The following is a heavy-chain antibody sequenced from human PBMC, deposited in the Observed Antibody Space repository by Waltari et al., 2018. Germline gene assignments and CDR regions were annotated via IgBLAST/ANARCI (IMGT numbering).Heavy chain of an antibody. CDR3: ARGVAAAGTLYNWFDP. CDR2: IIPIFGTA. CDR1: GGTFSSYA. V-gene: IGHV1-69*05. J-gene: IGHJ5*02. D-gene: IGHD6-13*01. Sequence: QVQLAQSGAEVKKPGSSVKVSCKASGGTFSSYAISWVRQAPGQGLEWMGGIIPIFGTANYAQKFQGRVTITTDESTSTAYMELSSLRSEDTAVYYCARGVAAAGTLYNWFDPWGQGTLVTVSS.